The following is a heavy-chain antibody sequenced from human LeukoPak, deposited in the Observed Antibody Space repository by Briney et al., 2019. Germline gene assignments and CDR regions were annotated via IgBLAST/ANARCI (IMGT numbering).Heavy chain of an antibody. Sequence: ASVKVSCKASGYTFTGYYMHWVRQAPGQGLEWMGWINPNSGGTNYAQKFQGRVTMTRDTSISTAYMELSRLRSDDTAVYCCARGVLRYFDWLLYLFDYWGQGTLVTVSS. V-gene: IGHV1-2*02. CDR3: ARGVLRYFDWLLYLFDY. D-gene: IGHD3-9*01. CDR2: INPNSGGT. CDR1: GYTFTGYY. J-gene: IGHJ4*02.